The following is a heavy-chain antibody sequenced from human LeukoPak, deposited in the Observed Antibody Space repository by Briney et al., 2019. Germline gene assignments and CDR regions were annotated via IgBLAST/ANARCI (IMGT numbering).Heavy chain of an antibody. CDR1: GFTSSSYS. D-gene: IGHD3-3*01. CDR3: ASNYDFWSPVDY. CDR2: ISSSSSYI. J-gene: IGHJ4*02. V-gene: IGHV3-21*01. Sequence: GGSLRLSCAASGFTSSSYSMNWVRQAPGKGLEWVSSISSSSSYIYYADSVKGRFTISRDNAKNSLYLQMNSLRAEDTAVYYCASNYDFWSPVDYWGQGTLVTVSS.